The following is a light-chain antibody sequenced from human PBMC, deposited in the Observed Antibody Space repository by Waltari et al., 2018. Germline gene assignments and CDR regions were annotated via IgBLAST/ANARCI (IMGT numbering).Light chain of an antibody. Sequence: QSALTQPASVSGSPGQSTTIPCTGTSRTVGGYTLVSWYQQHPGKAPQLIIYDVNKRPSGISHRFSGSKSGNTASLTISGLQADDESDYYCCSYAGDSTLIFGGGTKLTVL. CDR1: SRTVGGYTL. J-gene: IGLJ2*01. CDR2: DVN. V-gene: IGLV2-23*02. CDR3: CSYAGDSTLI.